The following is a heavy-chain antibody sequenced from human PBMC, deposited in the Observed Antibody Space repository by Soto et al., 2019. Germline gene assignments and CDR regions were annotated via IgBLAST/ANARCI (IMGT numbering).Heavy chain of an antibody. CDR3: AKAYGSFYYYYGMDG. J-gene: IGHJ6*02. Sequence: GGSLRLSCAASGFTFDDYTMHWVRQAPGKGLEWVSLISWDGGSTYYADSVKGRFTISRDNSKNSLYLQMNSLRTEDTALYYCAKAYGSFYYYYGMDGWGQGTTVTVSS. V-gene: IGHV3-43*01. D-gene: IGHD3-10*01. CDR1: GFTFDDYT. CDR2: ISWDGGST.